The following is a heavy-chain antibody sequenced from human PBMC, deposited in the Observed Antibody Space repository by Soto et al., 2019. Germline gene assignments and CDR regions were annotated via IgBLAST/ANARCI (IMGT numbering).Heavy chain of an antibody. CDR1: GLSLSTSGEA. CDR2: IYWDDDK. D-gene: IGHD3-10*02. Sequence: QITLKESGPTLVKPTQTLTLTCTFSGLSLSTSGEAVGWIRQPPGKALEWLALIYWDDDKRYNPTLKTRLTNTKDTSKTQVVLTLTNMDPVDTATYYCAHYVSTSPAGWFDPWGQGILVTVSS. V-gene: IGHV2-5*02. J-gene: IGHJ5*02. CDR3: AHYVSTSPAGWFDP.